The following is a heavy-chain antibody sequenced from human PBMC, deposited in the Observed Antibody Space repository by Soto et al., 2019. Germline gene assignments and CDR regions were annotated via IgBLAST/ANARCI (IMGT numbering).Heavy chain of an antibody. CDR2: IDPSDSYT. Sequence: GESLKISCKCSGYSFTSYWISWVRQMPGKGLEWMGRIDPSDSYTNYSPSFQGHVTISADKSISTAYLQWSSLKAPDTAMYYCARTSMQSRGYSYGHGGMDVWGQGTTVTVSS. CDR3: ARTSMQSRGYSYGHGGMDV. V-gene: IGHV5-10-1*01. D-gene: IGHD5-18*01. CDR1: GYSFTSYW. J-gene: IGHJ6*02.